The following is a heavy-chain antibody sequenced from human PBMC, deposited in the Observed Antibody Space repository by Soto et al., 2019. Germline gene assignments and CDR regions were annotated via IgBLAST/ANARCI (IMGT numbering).Heavy chain of an antibody. V-gene: IGHV3-64*02. D-gene: IGHD4-17*01. CDR3: ARGPSTVATWLDY. CDR1: GFTFNNYA. J-gene: IGHJ4*02. CDR2: INDNGFST. Sequence: EVQLVESGEGLVQPGGSLRLSCAASGFTFNNYAMHWVRQAPGKGLEYVSAINDNGFSTYYGDSERGRFIISRDNSKNTLYLQMGSLRAEDMAVYYCARGPSTVATWLDYWGQGTLVTVSS.